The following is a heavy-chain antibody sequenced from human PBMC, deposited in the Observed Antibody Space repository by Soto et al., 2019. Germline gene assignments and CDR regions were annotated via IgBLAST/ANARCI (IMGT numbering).Heavy chain of an antibody. CDR1: GGSISNFY. J-gene: IGHJ6*03. CDR3: ARTVLGPDLLADSFVDYYYYMDV. D-gene: IGHD3-9*01. CDR2: VYYTGST. V-gene: IGHV4-59*08. Sequence: PSETLSLTCTASGGSISNFYWSWIRQPPGKGLEWSGYVYYTGSTSYNPSLKRRVTFSADSSRGQFSLRLNSVTAADTAVYYCARTVLGPDLLADSFVDYYYYMDVWGQGTTVTVSS.